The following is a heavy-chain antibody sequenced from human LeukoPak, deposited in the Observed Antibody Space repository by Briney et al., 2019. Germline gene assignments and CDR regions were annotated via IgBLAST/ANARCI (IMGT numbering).Heavy chain of an antibody. D-gene: IGHD3-10*01. CDR3: ARDGYYYGSGSYIY. J-gene: IGHJ4*02. Sequence: GGSLRLSCAASGFTFSSYWMSWVRQAPGKGLEWVANIKQDGSEKCYVDSVKGRFTISRDNAKNSLYLQMNSLRAEDTAVYYCARDGYYYGSGSYIYWGQGTLVTVSS. CDR2: IKQDGSEK. V-gene: IGHV3-7*01. CDR1: GFTFSSYW.